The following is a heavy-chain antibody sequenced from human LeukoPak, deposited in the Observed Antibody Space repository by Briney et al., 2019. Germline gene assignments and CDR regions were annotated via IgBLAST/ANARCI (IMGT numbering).Heavy chain of an antibody. D-gene: IGHD3-22*01. CDR1: GFTFSSYC. CDR2: INGSGDNT. V-gene: IGHV3-23*01. Sequence: GGSLRLSCEGSGFTFSSYCMSWVRQAPGKGLEWVSGINGSGDNTYYADSVKGRFTISRDNSKNTLYVQVNSLGTEDTAAYYCAKGSYYDSSGSFYFDYWGQGTLVTVSS. CDR3: AKGSYYDSSGSFYFDY. J-gene: IGHJ4*02.